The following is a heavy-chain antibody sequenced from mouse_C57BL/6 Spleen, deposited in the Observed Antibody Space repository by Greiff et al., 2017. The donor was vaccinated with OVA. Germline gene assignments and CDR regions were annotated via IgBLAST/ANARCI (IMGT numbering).Heavy chain of an antibody. Sequence: EVQLVESGGGLVQPGGSLSLSCAASGFTFTDYYMSWVRQPPGKALEWLGFIRNKANGYTTEYSASVQGRFTISRDNSQRILYLQMNALRAEDSATYYCASPYYSNYDPYFDVWGTGTTVTVSS. CDR1: GFTFTDYY. CDR3: ASPYYSNYDPYFDV. V-gene: IGHV7-3*01. J-gene: IGHJ1*03. CDR2: IRNKANGYTT. D-gene: IGHD2-5*01.